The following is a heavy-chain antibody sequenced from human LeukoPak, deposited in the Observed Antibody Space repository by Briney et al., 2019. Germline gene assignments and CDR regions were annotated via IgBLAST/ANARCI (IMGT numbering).Heavy chain of an antibody. CDR3: AVLDGFCSGVTCYPGGF. D-gene: IGHD2-15*01. V-gene: IGHV2-5*02. CDR2: IYWDDDK. CDR1: GFSLSTSGVG. J-gene: IGHJ4*02. Sequence: ETGPTLVKPTQTLTLTCTFSGFSLSTSGVGVGWIRQPPGKTLEWLALIYWDDDKRYSPSLKSRLTITKDTSKNQVVLTMTNMDPADTATYYCAVLDGFCSGVTCYPGGFWGQGTLVAVSS.